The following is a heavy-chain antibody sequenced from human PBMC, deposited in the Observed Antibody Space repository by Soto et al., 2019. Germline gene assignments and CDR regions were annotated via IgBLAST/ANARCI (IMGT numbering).Heavy chain of an antibody. CDR1: GYTFTSYA. CDR2: INAGNGNT. CDR3: ARVGVWGSAFDI. V-gene: IGHV1-3*01. Sequence: ASVKVSCKASGYTFTSYAMHWVRQAPGQRLEWMGWINAGNGNTKYSQKFQGRVTITRDTSASTAYMELSSLRSEDTAVYYCARVGVWGSAFDIWGQGIMVTVSS. J-gene: IGHJ3*02. D-gene: IGHD6-13*01.